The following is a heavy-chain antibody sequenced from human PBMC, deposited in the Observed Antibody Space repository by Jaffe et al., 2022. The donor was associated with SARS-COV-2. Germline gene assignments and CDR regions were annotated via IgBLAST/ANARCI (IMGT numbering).Heavy chain of an antibody. J-gene: IGHJ6*02. D-gene: IGHD2-2*01. CDR3: ARVPDYDYYGMDV. CDR1: GGTFSSYT. Sequence: QVQLVQSGAEVKKPGSSVKVSCKASGGTFSSYTISWVRQAPGQGLEWMGRIIPILGIANYAQKFQGRVTITADKSTSTAYMELSSLRSEDTAVYYCARVPDYDYYGMDVWGQGTTVTVSS. CDR2: IIPILGIA. V-gene: IGHV1-69*02.